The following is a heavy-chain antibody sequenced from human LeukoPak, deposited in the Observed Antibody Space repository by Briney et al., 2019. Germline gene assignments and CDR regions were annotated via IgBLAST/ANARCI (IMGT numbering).Heavy chain of an antibody. Sequence: ASVKVSCKASGYTFTGYYMHWLRQAPGQGLEWMGRINPNSGGTNYAQKFQGRVTMTRDTSISTAYMELSRLRSDDTAVYYCARDTPLLFEYYYYYYMDVWGKGTTVTVSS. J-gene: IGHJ6*03. CDR2: INPNSGGT. D-gene: IGHD2-15*01. CDR1: GYTFTGYY. CDR3: ARDTPLLFEYYYYYYMDV. V-gene: IGHV1-2*06.